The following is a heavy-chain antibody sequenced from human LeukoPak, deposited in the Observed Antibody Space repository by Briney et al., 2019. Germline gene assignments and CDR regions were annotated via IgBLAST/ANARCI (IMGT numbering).Heavy chain of an antibody. D-gene: IGHD3-16*01. Sequence: GGSLRLSCAASGFTFSSYSMNWVRQAPGKGLEWVSSISSSSSYIYYADSVKGRFTISRDNAKNSLYLQMNSLRAEDTAVYYCASPKKGYDPGAFDIWGQGTTVTVSS. V-gene: IGHV3-21*01. CDR2: ISSSSSYI. J-gene: IGHJ3*02. CDR3: ASPKKGYDPGAFDI. CDR1: GFTFSSYS.